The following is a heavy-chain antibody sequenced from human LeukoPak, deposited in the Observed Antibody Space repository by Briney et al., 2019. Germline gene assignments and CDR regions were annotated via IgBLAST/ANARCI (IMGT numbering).Heavy chain of an antibody. CDR3: AKDNGAYSGYDLSCFDY. CDR2: IRYDGSNK. J-gene: IGHJ4*02. D-gene: IGHD5-12*01. CDR1: GFTFSSYG. Sequence: PGGSLRLSCAASGFTFSSYGMHWVRQAPGKGLEWVAFIRYDGSNKYYADSVKGRFTISRDNSKNTLYLQMNSLRAEDTAVYYCAKDNGAYSGYDLSCFDYWGQGTLVTVSS. V-gene: IGHV3-30*02.